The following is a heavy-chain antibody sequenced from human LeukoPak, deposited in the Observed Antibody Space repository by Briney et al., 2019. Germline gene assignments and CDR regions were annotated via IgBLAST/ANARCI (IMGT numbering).Heavy chain of an antibody. CDR1: KFPFSTYT. J-gene: IGHJ4*02. CDR3: AKMAKTSRDY. V-gene: IGHV3-23*01. D-gene: IGHD2-2*01. CDR2: ITDTGGAT. Sequence: GGSLRLSCAASKFPFSTYTMSWVRQAPGKGLEWVSTITDTGGATYYADSVKGRFTISRDNSKSTLYLQMDSLRADDTAVYYCAKMAKTSRDYWGQGTLVTVSS.